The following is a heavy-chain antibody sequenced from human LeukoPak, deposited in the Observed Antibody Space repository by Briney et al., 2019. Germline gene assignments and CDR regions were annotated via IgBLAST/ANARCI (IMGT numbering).Heavy chain of an antibody. CDR3: ARDMVRNHYYMDV. D-gene: IGHD3-10*01. V-gene: IGHV3-66*01. CDR2: IYSGGST. Sequence: PGGSLRLSCAASGFTVSSNYMSWVRQAPGKGLEWVSVIYSGGSTYYADSVKGRFTISRDNSKNTLYLQMNSLRAEDTAVYYCARDMVRNHYYMDVWGKGTTVTISS. CDR1: GFTVSSNY. J-gene: IGHJ6*03.